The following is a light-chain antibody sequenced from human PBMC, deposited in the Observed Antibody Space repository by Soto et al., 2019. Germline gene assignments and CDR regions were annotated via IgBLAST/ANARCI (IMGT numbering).Light chain of an antibody. CDR3: QQYNDNWT. CDR1: QSVSRW. CDR2: KAS. Sequence: DIQMTQSPSTLSASVGDRVTITCRASQSVSRWLAWYQQKPGKSPKLLIYKASTLESGVPSRVSGSGSGTEFTLATSSLQPDDSATYYCQQYNDNWTFGQGTKVDIK. V-gene: IGKV1-5*03. J-gene: IGKJ1*01.